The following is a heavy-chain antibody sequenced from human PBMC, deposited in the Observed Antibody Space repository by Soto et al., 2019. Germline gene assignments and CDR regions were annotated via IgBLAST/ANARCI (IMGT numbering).Heavy chain of an antibody. CDR3: AILNVLHYAMQV. Sequence: PGESLKISCKGSGYNFHTYWIAWVRQMPGKGLEWMGFIYPHDSDTRYSPSFRGQVTISADKSINTAYLQWTSLKASDTAIYFCAILNVLHYAMQVLDQGTTVAVSS. CDR1: GYNFHTYW. CDR2: IYPHDSDT. J-gene: IGHJ6*02. V-gene: IGHV5-51*01. D-gene: IGHD2-8*01.